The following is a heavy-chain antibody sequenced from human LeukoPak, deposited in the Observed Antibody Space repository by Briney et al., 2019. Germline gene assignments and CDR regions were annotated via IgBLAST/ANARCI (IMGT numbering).Heavy chain of an antibody. CDR3: ARPIAARRWFDP. D-gene: IGHD6-6*01. J-gene: IGHJ5*02. V-gene: IGHV4-39*01. CDR1: GGSISSSSYY. Sequence: SETLSPTCTVSGGSISSSSYYWGWIRQPSGKGLEWIGSIYYSGSTYYNPSLKSRVTISVDTSKNQFSLKLSSVTAADTAVYYCARPIAARRWFDPWGQGTLVTVSS. CDR2: IYYSGST.